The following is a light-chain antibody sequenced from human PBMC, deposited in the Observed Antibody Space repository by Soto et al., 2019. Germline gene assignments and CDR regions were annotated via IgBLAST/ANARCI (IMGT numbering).Light chain of an antibody. V-gene: IGKV1-6*01. CDR1: QGIRND. Sequence: AIQMTPSPSSLSASVGDRVTITCRASQGIRNDLGWYQQKPGKAPKLLIYAASSLQSGVPSRFSGSGSGSDFTLTISSLQPEDFATYYCLQDYNYPRTFGQGTKVDIK. J-gene: IGKJ1*01. CDR3: LQDYNYPRT. CDR2: AAS.